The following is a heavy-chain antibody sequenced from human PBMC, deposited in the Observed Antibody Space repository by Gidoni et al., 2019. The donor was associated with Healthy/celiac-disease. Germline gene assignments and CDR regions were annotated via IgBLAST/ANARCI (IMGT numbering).Heavy chain of an antibody. CDR1: GFPFSNWA. CDR2: IDISGDNM. CDR3: AKELRPNDY. Sequence: EVQLLESGGGLVQPGGSLRLSCVVSGFPFSNWAMLWVRQAPGKGLEWVSSIDISGDNMYYADSVQGRFTISRDNSKNTLYLQMNSLRAEDTAVYYCAKELRPNDYWGQGTLVTVSS. J-gene: IGHJ4*02. D-gene: IGHD5-12*01. V-gene: IGHV3-23*01.